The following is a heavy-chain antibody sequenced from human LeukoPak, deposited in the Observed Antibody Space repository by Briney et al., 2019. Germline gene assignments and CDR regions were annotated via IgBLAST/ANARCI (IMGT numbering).Heavy chain of an antibody. CDR2: IDPSDSDT. CDR3: ARQGYGSGNLDY. D-gene: IGHD3-10*01. J-gene: IGHJ4*01. CDR1: GYSFTTYW. Sequence: GESLKISCKGSGYSFTTYWISWVRQMPGKGLEWMGTIDPSDSDTNYSPSFQGHVTISADKSITTAYLQWSSLKASDTAMYYCARQGYGSGNLDYWGQGTLVTVSS. V-gene: IGHV5-10-1*01.